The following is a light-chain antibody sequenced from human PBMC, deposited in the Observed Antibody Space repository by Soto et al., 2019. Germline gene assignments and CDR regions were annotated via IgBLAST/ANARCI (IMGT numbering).Light chain of an antibody. J-gene: IGKJ5*01. Sequence: EVVLTQPPVTLSLSPGERATLSCMARQSFRGMLAWYQQKPAQAPRLIIYDAYNRATGSPPRFSGSGAGTEFTRTISSLEPEDASVDSCQQRHMWTITFGQGTRLEIK. CDR2: DAY. CDR1: QSFRGM. CDR3: QQRHMWTIT. V-gene: IGKV3-11*01.